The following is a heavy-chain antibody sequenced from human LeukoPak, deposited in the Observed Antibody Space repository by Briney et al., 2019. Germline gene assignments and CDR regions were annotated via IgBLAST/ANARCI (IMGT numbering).Heavy chain of an antibody. CDR1: GFTFSNYW. V-gene: IGHV3-7*01. CDR2: IKQDGSEK. D-gene: IGHD2/OR15-2a*01. Sequence: PGGSLRLSCAASGFTFSNYWMSWVRQAPGKGLEWVANIKQDGSEKCYVDSVKGRFTISRDNAKNSLYLQMNSLRAEDTAVYYCAKGSFADYWGQGTLVTVSS. CDR3: AKGSFADY. J-gene: IGHJ4*02.